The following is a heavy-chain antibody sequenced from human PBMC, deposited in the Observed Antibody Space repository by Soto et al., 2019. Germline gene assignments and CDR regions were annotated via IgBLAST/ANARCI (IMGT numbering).Heavy chain of an antibody. J-gene: IGHJ5*02. V-gene: IGHV1-18*04. CDR3: ARDRMGYCSGGSCYRVGTTDWFDP. D-gene: IGHD2-15*01. CDR2: ISAYNGNT. Sequence: SVKVSCKASGYTFTSYGISWVRQAPGQGLEWMGWISAYNGNTNYAQKLQGRVTMTTDTSTSTAYMELRSLRSDDTAVYYCARDRMGYCSGGSCYRVGTTDWFDPWGQGTLVTVSS. CDR1: GYTFTSYG.